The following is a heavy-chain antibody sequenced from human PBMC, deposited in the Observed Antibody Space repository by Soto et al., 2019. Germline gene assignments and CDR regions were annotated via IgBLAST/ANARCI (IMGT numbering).Heavy chain of an antibody. D-gene: IGHD3-16*01. J-gene: IGHJ6*03. Sequence: HPGGSLRLSCAASGFTFSIYAMSWFRQAKGKGLEWVSAISGSGGSTYYADSVKGRFTISRDNSKNTLYLQMNSLRAEDTAVYYCANCPTLSSDPNYYYYYYMDVWGKGTTVTVSS. CDR2: ISGSGGST. CDR3: ANCPTLSSDPNYYYYYYMDV. V-gene: IGHV3-23*01. CDR1: GFTFSIYA.